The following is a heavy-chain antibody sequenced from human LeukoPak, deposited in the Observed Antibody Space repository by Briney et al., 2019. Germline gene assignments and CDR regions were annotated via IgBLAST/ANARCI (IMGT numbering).Heavy chain of an antibody. CDR2: ISSSSSYI. V-gene: IGHV3-21*01. CDR3: ARDDGDYVWGSYRLGAFDI. Sequence: PGGSLRLSCAASGFTFSSYSMNWVRQAPGKGLEWVSCISSSSSYIYYADSVKGRFTISRDNAKNSLYLQMNSLRAEDTAVYYCARDDGDYVWGSYRLGAFDIWGQGTMVTVSS. CDR1: GFTFSSYS. J-gene: IGHJ3*02. D-gene: IGHD3-16*02.